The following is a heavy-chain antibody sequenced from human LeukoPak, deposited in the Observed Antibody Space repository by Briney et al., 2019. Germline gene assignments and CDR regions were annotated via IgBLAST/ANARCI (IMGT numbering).Heavy chain of an antibody. Sequence: GASVKVSCKASGYTFTSYGISWVRQAPGQGLEWMGWISAYNGNTNYAQKLQGRVTMTTDTSTSTAYMELRSLRSDDTAVYYCARELVVVPAAQRYYYYYMDVWGKGTTVTISS. CDR3: ARELVVVPAAQRYYYYYMDV. J-gene: IGHJ6*03. CDR1: GYTFTSYG. CDR2: ISAYNGNT. V-gene: IGHV1-18*01. D-gene: IGHD2-2*01.